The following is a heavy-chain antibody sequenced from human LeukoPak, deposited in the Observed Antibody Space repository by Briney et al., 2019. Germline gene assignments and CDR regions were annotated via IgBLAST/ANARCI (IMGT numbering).Heavy chain of an antibody. CDR1: GGTFSSYA. CDR3: ARGLRGDCTSTSCYAPYYYCMDV. V-gene: IGHV1-69*01. Sequence: ASVKVSCKASGGTFSSYAISWVRQAPGQGLEWMGGIIPIFGTANYAQKFQGRVTITADESTSTAYMELSSLTSDDSAVYYCARGLRGDCTSTSCYAPYYYCMDVWGKGTTVTISS. D-gene: IGHD2-2*01. J-gene: IGHJ6*03. CDR2: IIPIFGTA.